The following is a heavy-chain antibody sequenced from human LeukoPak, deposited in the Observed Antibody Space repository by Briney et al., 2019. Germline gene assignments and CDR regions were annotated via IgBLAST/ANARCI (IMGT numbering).Heavy chain of an antibody. J-gene: IGHJ6*03. CDR1: GVPISSSSYY. CDR2: IYRDGNT. Sequence: SETLSLTCNVSGVPISSSSYYWGWIRQPPGKGLEWVANIYRDGNTYYSPSLKSRVTISVDTSKNQFYLRLSSVTAADTAVYFCARLAALRGFYYYMDVWGKGTTVTVSS. CDR3: ARLAALRGFYYYMDV. V-gene: IGHV4-39*07. D-gene: IGHD6-6*01.